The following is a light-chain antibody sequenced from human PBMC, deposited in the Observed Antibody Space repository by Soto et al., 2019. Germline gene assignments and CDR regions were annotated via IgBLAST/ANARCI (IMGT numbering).Light chain of an antibody. CDR2: WAS. J-gene: IGKJ4*01. Sequence: DILMTPSPGSPAVSLGGRATIHRKSSPSVLYSSNNQNYLAWYQQKPGQPPKLLIYWASTRESGVPDRFSGSGSGTDFTLTISSLQAGDVAVYYCQQYYNTPLTFGGGTKVDIK. CDR3: QQYYNTPLT. V-gene: IGKV4-1*01. CDR1: PSVLYSSNNQNY.